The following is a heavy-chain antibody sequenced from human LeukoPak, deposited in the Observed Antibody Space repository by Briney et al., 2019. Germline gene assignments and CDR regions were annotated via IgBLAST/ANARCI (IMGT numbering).Heavy chain of an antibody. CDR1: GFTFSSYW. V-gene: IGHV3-74*01. J-gene: IGHJ4*02. Sequence: PGGSLRLSCAAPGFTFSSYWMHWVRQVPGRGLVWVSRINSDGTSTSYADSVKGRFTISRDNAKNTLYLQMNSLRAEDTAVYYCASGSRGPYSGSYLRWGQGTLVTVSS. CDR2: INSDGTST. CDR3: ASGSRGPYSGSYLR. D-gene: IGHD1-26*01.